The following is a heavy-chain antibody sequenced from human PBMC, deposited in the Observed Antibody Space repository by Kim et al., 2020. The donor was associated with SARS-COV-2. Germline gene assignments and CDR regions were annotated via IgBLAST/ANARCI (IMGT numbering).Heavy chain of an antibody. D-gene: IGHD6-13*01. CDR2: IWADGSRK. Sequence: GGSLRLSCAASGFTFSSYGMHWVRQAPGKGLEWVAVIWADGSRKFSAASVKGRFSISRDNSKDTLYLQMDSLRAEDSAVYFCARAGHFYSTTWTVDYWGQGTLVTVSP. CDR1: GFTFSSYG. V-gene: IGHV3-33*01. J-gene: IGHJ4*02. CDR3: ARAGHFYSTTWTVDY.